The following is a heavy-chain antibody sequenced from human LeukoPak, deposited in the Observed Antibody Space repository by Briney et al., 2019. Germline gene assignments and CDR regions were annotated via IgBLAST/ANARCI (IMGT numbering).Heavy chain of an antibody. CDR3: ARGFRGSSSWYNY. CDR2: IYYSGST. V-gene: IGHV4-59*01. D-gene: IGHD6-13*01. Sequence: SETLSLTCTVSGDSISSYYWSWIRQPPGKGLEWIGYIYYSGSTNYNPSLKSRVTISVDTSKNQFSLKLSSVTAADTAVYYCARGFRGSSSWYNYWGQGTLVTVSS. J-gene: IGHJ4*02. CDR1: GDSISSYY.